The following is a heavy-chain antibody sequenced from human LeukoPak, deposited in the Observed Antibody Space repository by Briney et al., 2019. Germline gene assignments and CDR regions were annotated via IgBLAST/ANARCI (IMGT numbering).Heavy chain of an antibody. CDR3: ARGFLGGTDQYFDS. J-gene: IGHJ4*02. V-gene: IGHV3-11*01. D-gene: IGHD6-19*01. CDR1: GFTFSDYY. CDR2: ISRSGSHI. Sequence: PGGSLRLSCAASGFTFSDYYMSWIRQAPGKGLEWVSYISRSGSHIYYADSVKGRFTISRDDAKNSLYLQMDSLRAEDTAVYFCARGFLGGTDQYFDSWGQGTLVTVSS.